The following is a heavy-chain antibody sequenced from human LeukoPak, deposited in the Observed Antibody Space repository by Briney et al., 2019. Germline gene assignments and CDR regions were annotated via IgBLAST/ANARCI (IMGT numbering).Heavy chain of an antibody. Sequence: ALVKVSCKASGYTFTSYGISWVRQAPGQGLEWMGWISAYNGNTNYAQKLQGRVTMTTDTSTSTAYMELRSLRSGDTAVYYCAREAVAGTSYNWFDPWGQGTLVTVSS. CDR3: AREAVAGTSYNWFDP. CDR1: GYTFTSYG. CDR2: ISAYNGNT. D-gene: IGHD6-19*01. V-gene: IGHV1-18*01. J-gene: IGHJ5*02.